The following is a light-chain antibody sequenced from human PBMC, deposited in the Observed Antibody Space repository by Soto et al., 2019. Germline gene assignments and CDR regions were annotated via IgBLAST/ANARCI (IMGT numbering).Light chain of an antibody. Sequence: EIVLTQSPATLSLSPGERATLSCRASQSVSIYLAWYQHRPGQAPRLLIYDASNRATGIPARFSGSGSGTDFTLTISSLEPEDFAVYYCQPRYSCPLTFGGGTRVEIK. CDR3: QPRYSCPLT. CDR2: DAS. J-gene: IGKJ4*01. CDR1: QSVSIY. V-gene: IGKV3-11*01.